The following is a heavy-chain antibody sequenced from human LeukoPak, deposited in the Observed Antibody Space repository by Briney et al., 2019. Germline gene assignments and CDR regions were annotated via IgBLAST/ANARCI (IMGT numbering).Heavy chain of an antibody. CDR3: ARHPRARAYNWNGFDP. Sequence: SETLSLTCTVSGGSTSSSSYYWGWIRQPPGKGLEWIGSIYYSGSTYYNPSLKSRVTISVDTSKNQFSLKLSSVTAADTAVYYCARHPRARAYNWNGFDPWGQGTLVTVSS. CDR2: IYYSGST. J-gene: IGHJ5*02. D-gene: IGHD1-1*01. CDR1: GGSTSSSSYY. V-gene: IGHV4-39*01.